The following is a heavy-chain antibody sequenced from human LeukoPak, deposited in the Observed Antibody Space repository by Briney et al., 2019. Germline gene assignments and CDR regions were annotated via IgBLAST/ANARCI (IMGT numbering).Heavy chain of an antibody. CDR3: ATDRGYYYGSGSPVFFDY. Sequence: ASVKVSCKVSGYTLTELSMHWVRQAPGKGLEWMGGFDPEDGETIYAQKFQGRVTMTEDTSTDTAYLELSRLRSEDTAVYYCATDRGYYYGSGSPVFFDYWGQGTLVTVSS. CDR2: FDPEDGET. V-gene: IGHV1-24*01. CDR1: GYTLTELS. D-gene: IGHD3-10*01. J-gene: IGHJ4*02.